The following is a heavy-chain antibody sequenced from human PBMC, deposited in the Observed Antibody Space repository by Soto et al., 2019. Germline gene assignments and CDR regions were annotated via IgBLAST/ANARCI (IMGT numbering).Heavy chain of an antibody. CDR2: MNSHSGYT. CDR3: ARGYCGP. D-gene: IGHD2-8*02. J-gene: IGHJ5*01. Sequence: ASVQVSCKASGYTFTTYDSNWVRQAPGQGVEWMGWMNSHSGYTGYAQKFQGRVSMTRNTYITTAYMELNSLRSDDMGGYCCARGYCGPWGQGTLVTVSS. CDR1: GYTFTTYD. V-gene: IGHV1-8*01.